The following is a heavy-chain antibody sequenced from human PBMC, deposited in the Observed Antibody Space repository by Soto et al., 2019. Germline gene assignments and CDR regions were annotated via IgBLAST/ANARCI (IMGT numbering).Heavy chain of an antibody. J-gene: IGHJ5*02. CDR1: GFSFTGYY. CDR2: INAHSGGT. V-gene: IGHV1-2*02. D-gene: IGHD6-6*01. Sequence: QVQLVQSGAAVKKPGASVKVSCKASGFSFTGYYIHWLRQAPGQGLEWMGWINAHSGGTEYAQKFQGSVTLTRDTSIATAYLTLTSLTSDDTALYYCAKDLTRQLAYWLDPWGQGTQGTVSS. CDR3: AKDLTRQLAYWLDP.